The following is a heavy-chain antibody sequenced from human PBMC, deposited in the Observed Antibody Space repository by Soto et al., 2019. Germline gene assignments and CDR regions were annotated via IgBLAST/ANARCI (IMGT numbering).Heavy chain of an antibody. V-gene: IGHV1-18*01. Sequence: QVHLVQSGAEVKKPGASVKVSCKGSGYTFTSYGITWVRQAPGQGLEWMGWISAHNGKTDYAQTLQGRVTVTRDTSTRTAYMELRSLRSDDTAVYYCARGWYGDYWGQGALVTVSS. J-gene: IGHJ4*02. CDR3: ARGWYGDY. D-gene: IGHD2-15*01. CDR2: ISAHNGKT. CDR1: GYTFTSYG.